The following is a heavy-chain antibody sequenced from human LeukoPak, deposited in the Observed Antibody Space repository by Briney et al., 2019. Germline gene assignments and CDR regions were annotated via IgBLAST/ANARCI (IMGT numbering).Heavy chain of an antibody. CDR1: GSSFTSYW. Sequence: GESLKISCKGSGSSFTSYWIGWVRQMPGKGLEWMGIIYPGDSDTRYSPSFQGQVTISADKSISTAYLQWSSLKASDTAMYYCARLPYYYDSSALALGWFDPWGQGTLVTVSS. V-gene: IGHV5-51*01. J-gene: IGHJ5*02. CDR2: IYPGDSDT. CDR3: ARLPYYYDSSALALGWFDP. D-gene: IGHD3-22*01.